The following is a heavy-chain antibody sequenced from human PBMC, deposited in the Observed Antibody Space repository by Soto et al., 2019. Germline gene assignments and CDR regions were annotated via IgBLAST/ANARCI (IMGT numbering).Heavy chain of an antibody. V-gene: IGHV1-69*13. D-gene: IGHD2-15*01. CDR3: ARVVVAATGAEYFQH. CDR2: IIPIFVTA. CDR1: GATFSSYA. J-gene: IGHJ1*01. Sequence: ASVKVSCRASGATFSSYAISWVRQAPGQGLEWMGGIIPIFVTANYAQKFQGRVTITADESTSTAYMELSSLRSEDKVVYYCARVVVAATGAEYFQHWGQGTLVPVSS.